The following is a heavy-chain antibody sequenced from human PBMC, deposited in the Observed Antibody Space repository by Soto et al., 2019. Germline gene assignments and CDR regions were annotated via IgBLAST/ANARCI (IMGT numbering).Heavy chain of an antibody. V-gene: IGHV4-59*12. Sequence: PSETLSLTCTVSGGSINSYCWSWIRQPPGKGLEWIGYIYYSGSTNYNPSLKSRVTISVDRSKNQFSLKLSSVTAADTAVYYCARGPPFGYWGQGTLVTVSS. CDR3: ARGPPFGY. D-gene: IGHD3-10*01. J-gene: IGHJ4*02. CDR2: IYYSGST. CDR1: GGSINSYC.